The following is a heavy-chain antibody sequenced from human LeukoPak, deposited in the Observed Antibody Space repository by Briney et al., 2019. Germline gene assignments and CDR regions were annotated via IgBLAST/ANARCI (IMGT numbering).Heavy chain of an antibody. J-gene: IGHJ4*02. CDR1: GGSISSGSYY. Sequence: SETLSLTCTVSGGSISSGSYYWSWIRQPAGKGLEWLGRIYTSGSTNYNPSLKSRVTISVDTSKNQFSLKLSSVTAADTAVYYCAREVFKYYDSSGYSNPYFDYWGQGTLVTVSS. CDR3: AREVFKYYDSSGYSNPYFDY. D-gene: IGHD3-22*01. V-gene: IGHV4-61*02. CDR2: IYTSGST.